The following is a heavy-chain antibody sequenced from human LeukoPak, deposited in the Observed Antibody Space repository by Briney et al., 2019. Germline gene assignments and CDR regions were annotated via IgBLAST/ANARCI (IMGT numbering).Heavy chain of an antibody. J-gene: IGHJ6*03. CDR3: ARDSFWSGHTRNYYYYYMDV. V-gene: IGHV1-2*02. D-gene: IGHD3-3*01. CDR1: GYTFTGYY. Sequence: GASVKVSCKASGYTFTGYYMHWVRQAPGQGLEWMGWINPNSGGTNYAQKFQGRVTMTRDTSISTAYMELSRLRSDDTAVYYCARDSFWSGHTRNYYYYYMDVWGKGTTVTVSS. CDR2: INPNSGGT.